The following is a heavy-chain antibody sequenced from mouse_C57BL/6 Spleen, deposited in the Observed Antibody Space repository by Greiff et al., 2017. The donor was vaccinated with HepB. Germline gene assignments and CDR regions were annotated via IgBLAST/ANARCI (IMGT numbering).Heavy chain of an antibody. CDR1: GFNIKDYY. CDR3: TTDGNWSWFAY. V-gene: IGHV14-1*01. D-gene: IGHD2-1*01. Sequence: EVKLQESGAELVRPGASVKLSCTASGFNIKDYYMHWVKQRPEQGLEWIGRIDPEDGDTEYAPKFQGKATMTADTSSNTAYLQLSSLTSEDTAVYYCTTDGNWSWFAYWGQGTLVTVSA. CDR2: IDPEDGDT. J-gene: IGHJ3*01.